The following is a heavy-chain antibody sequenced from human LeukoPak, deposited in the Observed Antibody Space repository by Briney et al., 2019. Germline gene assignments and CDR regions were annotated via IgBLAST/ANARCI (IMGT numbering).Heavy chain of an antibody. J-gene: IGHJ6*03. D-gene: IGHD4-17*01. CDR1: GGSISSYY. Sequence: SETLSLTCTVSGGSISSYYGSWIRQPAGKGLEWIGRIYTSGSTNYNPSLKSRVTMSVDTSKNQFSLKLSSVTAADTAVYYCARENYGDYSYYYYYMDVWGKGTTVTISS. V-gene: IGHV4-4*07. CDR3: ARENYGDYSYYYYYMDV. CDR2: IYTSGST.